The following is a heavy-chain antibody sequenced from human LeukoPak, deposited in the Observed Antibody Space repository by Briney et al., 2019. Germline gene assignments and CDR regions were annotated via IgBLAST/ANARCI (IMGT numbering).Heavy chain of an antibody. V-gene: IGHV3-48*03. CDR2: ISSSGTIV. Sequence: PGGSLRLSCAASGFTFNGYEMNWVRQAPGKGLEWVSYISSSGTIVYYADFVKGRFTISRDNAKNSLYPQMNSLRAEDTAVYYCARDRIVGGRPSLDYWGLGTLVTVSS. CDR1: GFTFNGYE. J-gene: IGHJ4*02. CDR3: ARDRIVGGRPSLDY. D-gene: IGHD1-26*01.